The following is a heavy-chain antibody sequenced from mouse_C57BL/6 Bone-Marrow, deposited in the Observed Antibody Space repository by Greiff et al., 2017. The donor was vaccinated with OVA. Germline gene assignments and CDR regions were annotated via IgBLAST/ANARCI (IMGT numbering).Heavy chain of an antibody. J-gene: IGHJ3*01. CDR2: ISYDGSN. V-gene: IGHV3-6*01. CDR1: GYSITSGYY. D-gene: IGHD2-5*01. Sequence: EVKLVESGPGLVKPSQSLSLTCSVTGYSITSGYYWNWIRQFPGNKLEWMGYISYDGSNNYNPSLKNRISITRDTSKNQFFLKLNSVTTEDTATYYCASYRTYSNYVWFAYWGQGTLVTVSA. CDR3: ASYRTYSNYVWFAY.